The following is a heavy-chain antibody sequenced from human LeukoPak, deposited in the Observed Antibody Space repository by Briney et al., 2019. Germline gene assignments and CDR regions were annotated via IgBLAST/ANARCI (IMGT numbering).Heavy chain of an antibody. Sequence: PSETLSLTCTVSGGSISSYYWSWIRQPPGKGLEWIGFIYYSGSTNYNPSLKSRVTISVDTSKNQFSLKLSSVTAADTAVYYCASYKRNAFDIWGQGTMVTVSS. V-gene: IGHV4-59*01. CDR3: ASYKRNAFDI. J-gene: IGHJ3*02. D-gene: IGHD1-1*01. CDR1: GGSISSYY. CDR2: IYYSGST.